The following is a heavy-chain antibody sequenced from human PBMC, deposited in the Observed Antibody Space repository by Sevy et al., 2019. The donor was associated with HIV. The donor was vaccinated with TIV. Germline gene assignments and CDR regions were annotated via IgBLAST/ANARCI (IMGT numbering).Heavy chain of an antibody. D-gene: IGHD1-26*01. CDR1: GFTFSDYY. CDR3: ARTRGVGANDYYFDY. CDR2: ISSSGSTI. V-gene: IGHV3-11*01. J-gene: IGHJ4*02. Sequence: GGSLRLSCAASGFTFSDYYMSWIRQAPGKGLEWVSYISSSGSTIYYADSVKGRFTISRDNAKNSLYLQMNSLRAEDTAVYYCARTRGVGANDYYFDYWGQGTLVTVSS.